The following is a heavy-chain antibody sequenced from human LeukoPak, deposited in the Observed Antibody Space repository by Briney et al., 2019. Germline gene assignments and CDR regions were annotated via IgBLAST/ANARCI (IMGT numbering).Heavy chain of an antibody. J-gene: IGHJ4*02. Sequence: GGSLRLSCAASGFNFANHAMSWVRQAPGKGLEWVSSISSSSTYIYYADSLKGRFTISRDNAKNSLYLQMNSLRAEDTAVYYCARDPRKYGGQAPFDYWGLGTVVTVSS. CDR3: ARDPRKYGGQAPFDY. CDR1: GFNFANHA. D-gene: IGHD4/OR15-4a*01. V-gene: IGHV3-21*01. CDR2: ISSSSTYI.